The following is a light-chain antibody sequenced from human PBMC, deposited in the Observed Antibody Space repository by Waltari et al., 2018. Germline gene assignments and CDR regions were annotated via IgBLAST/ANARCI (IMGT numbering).Light chain of an antibody. CDR1: QSLLHRNGNNY. CDR2: LGA. Sequence: DIVVTQSPLTMPVTPGETASLSCRSSQSLLHRNGNNYLEWYLQKPGQSPQLLIYLGANRASGVPDRFSGSGSGTDFTLRISRVEAEDVGVYYCMQSLQTLWTFGQGTKVEIK. J-gene: IGKJ1*01. CDR3: MQSLQTLWT. V-gene: IGKV2-28*01.